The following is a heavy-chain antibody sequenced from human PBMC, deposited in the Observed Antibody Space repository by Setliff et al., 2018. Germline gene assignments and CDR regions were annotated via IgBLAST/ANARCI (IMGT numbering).Heavy chain of an antibody. J-gene: IGHJ4*02. CDR3: ARGRNIASRLLDS. CDR2: INHSGIT. V-gene: IGHV4-34*01. CDR1: GGTFSYYC. Sequence: SETLSLTCDAYGGTFSYYCWTWIRQSPGKGLEWIGEINHSGITNYNPSLQSRVAMSVDTSKNQFSLRLNSLTAADTGVYYCARGRNIASRLLDSWGQGTLVTVSS. D-gene: IGHD6-6*01.